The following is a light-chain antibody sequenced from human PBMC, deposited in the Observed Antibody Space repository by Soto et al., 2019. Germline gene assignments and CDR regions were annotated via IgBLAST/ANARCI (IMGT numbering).Light chain of an antibody. J-gene: IGLJ1*01. CDR1: SSNIGTNA. Sequence: QSVLTQPPSASGTPGQRVTISCSGGSSNIGTNAVNWYQQLPGTAPKLLIYNNSQRPSGVPDRFSGSKSGSSASLAISGLQSEDEAYYYCAAWDDSLNGDVFGTGTKVTVL. V-gene: IGLV1-44*01. CDR3: AAWDDSLNGDV. CDR2: NNS.